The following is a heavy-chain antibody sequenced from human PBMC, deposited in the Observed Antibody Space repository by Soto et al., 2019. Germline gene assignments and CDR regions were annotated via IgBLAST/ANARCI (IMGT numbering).Heavy chain of an antibody. D-gene: IGHD3-22*01. Sequence: SETLSLTCTVSGGYISSYYWSWIRQPPGKGLEWIGYIYYSGSTNYNPSLKSRVTISVDTSKNQFSLKLSSVTAADTAVYYCARSGYYDSSGYSSGYFDYWGQGTLVTVSS. CDR3: ARSGYYDSSGYSSGYFDY. V-gene: IGHV4-59*01. J-gene: IGHJ4*02. CDR2: IYYSGST. CDR1: GGYISSYY.